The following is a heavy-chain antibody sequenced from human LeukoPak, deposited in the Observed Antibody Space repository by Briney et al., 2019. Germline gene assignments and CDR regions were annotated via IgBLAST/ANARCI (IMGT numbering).Heavy chain of an antibody. Sequence: SQTLSLTCTVSGGSISSGGYYWSWIRQPPGKGLEWLGYIYYSGSTYYTTSLQSRVTISVDTSNTQFSLKLSSVTAADTAVYYCASGPSKYYYYYGMDVWGQGTTVTVSS. CDR1: GGSISSGGYY. V-gene: IGHV4-31*03. CDR3: ASGPSKYYYYYGMDV. CDR2: IYYSGST. J-gene: IGHJ6*02.